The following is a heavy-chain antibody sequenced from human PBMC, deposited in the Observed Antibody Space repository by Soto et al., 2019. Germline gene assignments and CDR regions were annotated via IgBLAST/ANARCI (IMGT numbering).Heavy chain of an antibody. J-gene: IGHJ4*02. CDR2: INHSGST. CDR3: ARGRLSIAAAGTFGY. CDR1: GGSFSGYY. D-gene: IGHD6-13*01. Sequence: SETLSLTCAVYGGSFSGYYWSWIRQPPGKGLEWIGEINHSGSTNYNPSLKSRVTISVDTSKNQFSLKLSSVAAADTAVYYCARGRLSIAAAGTFGYWGQGTLVTVSS. V-gene: IGHV4-34*01.